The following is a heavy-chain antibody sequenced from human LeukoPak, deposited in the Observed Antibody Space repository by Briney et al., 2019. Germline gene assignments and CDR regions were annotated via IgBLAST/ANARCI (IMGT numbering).Heavy chain of an antibody. CDR3: AKRIQYSSSSAYFDY. CDR1: GFTFNNYA. J-gene: IGHJ4*02. CDR2: ISDSGGDP. V-gene: IGHV3-23*01. D-gene: IGHD6-6*01. Sequence: GGSLRLSCAVSGFTFNNYAMSWVRQAPGKGLEWVSAISDSGGDPYYADSVKGRFTISRDNFKNTLYLQMNSLRAEDTATYYCAKRIQYSSSSAYFDYWGQGTLVTVSS.